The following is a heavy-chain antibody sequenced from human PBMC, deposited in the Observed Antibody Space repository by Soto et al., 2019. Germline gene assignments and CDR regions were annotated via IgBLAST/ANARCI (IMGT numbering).Heavy chain of an antibody. CDR3: AKSHIVVVIALRPYSYFQH. V-gene: IGHV3-23*01. CDR2: ISGSGGST. Sequence: PGGSLRLSCAASGFTFSSYAMSWVRQAPGKGLEWVSAISGSGGSTYYADSVKGRFTISRDNSKNTLYLQMNSLRAEDTAVYYCAKSHIVVVIALRPYSYFQHWGQGTLVTVSS. D-gene: IGHD2-21*01. CDR1: GFTFSSYA. J-gene: IGHJ1*01.